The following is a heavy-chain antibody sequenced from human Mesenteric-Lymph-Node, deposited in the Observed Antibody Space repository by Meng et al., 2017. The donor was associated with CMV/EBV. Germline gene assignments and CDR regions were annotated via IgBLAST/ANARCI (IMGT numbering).Heavy chain of an antibody. CDR1: GFPFGSYA. D-gene: IGHD6-19*01. J-gene: IGHJ3*02. CDR2: ISGSGGST. V-gene: IGHV3-23*01. CDR3: AKATGWYDAFDI. Sequence: GEFLKISCAVSGFPFGSYAMTWVRQAPGKGLEWVSTISGSGGSTYYVDSVKGRFTISGDNSKNTLYLQMNYLRAEDTAVYYCAKATGWYDAFDIWGQGTMVTVSS.